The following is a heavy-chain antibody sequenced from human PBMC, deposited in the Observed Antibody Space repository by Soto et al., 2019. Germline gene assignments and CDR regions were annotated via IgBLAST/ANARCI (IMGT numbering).Heavy chain of an antibody. CDR3: ARGDYGPSLRSFDP. V-gene: IGHV3-33*03. CDR1: GFTFSSYG. D-gene: IGHD4-17*01. CDR2: IWYDGNDK. J-gene: IGHJ5*02. Sequence: GGSLRLSCAASGFTFSSYGMHWVRQAPGKGLEWVAVIWYDGNDKYYADSVKGRFTISRDNSKNTLYLQMNSLRVDDTAVYYCARGDYGPSLRSFDPWGQGTLVTVSS.